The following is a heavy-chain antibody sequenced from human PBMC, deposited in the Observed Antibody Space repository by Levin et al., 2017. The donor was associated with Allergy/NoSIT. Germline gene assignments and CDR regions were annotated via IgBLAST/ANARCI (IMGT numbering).Heavy chain of an antibody. CDR1: GGSVSSGSYY. D-gene: IGHD5-12*01. CDR3: ARGGYTDWHDY. J-gene: IGHJ4*02. CDR2: IYYSGST. V-gene: IGHV4-61*01. Sequence: GSLRLSCTVSGGSVSSGSYYWSWIRQPPGKGLEWIGYIYYSGSTNYNPSLKSRVTISVDTSKNQFSLKLSSVTAADTAVYYCARGGYTDWHDYWGQGTLVTVSS.